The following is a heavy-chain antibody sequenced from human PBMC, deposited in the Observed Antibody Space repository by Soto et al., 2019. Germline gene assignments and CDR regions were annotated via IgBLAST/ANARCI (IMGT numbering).Heavy chain of an antibody. V-gene: IGHV4-59*08. CDR3: ARLKYQYYYYMDV. J-gene: IGHJ6*03. D-gene: IGHD2-2*01. Sequence: SETLSLTCSVSGGSISGLYWSWIRQPPGKGLEWIGYIYNTGSTNYNPSLKSRVTISVNTSKNQFSLKLSSVTAADTAVYYCARLKYQYYYYMDVWGKGTTVTVSS. CDR2: IYNTGST. CDR1: GGSISGLY.